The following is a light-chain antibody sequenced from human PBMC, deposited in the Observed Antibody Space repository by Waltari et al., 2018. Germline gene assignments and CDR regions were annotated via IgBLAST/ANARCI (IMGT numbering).Light chain of an antibody. CDR3: ATWDTSLTAVV. CDR1: GSNIGTND. J-gene: IGLJ2*01. V-gene: IGLV1-51*01. Sequence: QSILTQAPSISAAPGQRVTISCSGPGSNIGTNDFPWYQHLPKRAPQLLIFDNRKRPSGIPDRFTGSKSGSSATLVITGLQAGDEARYFCATWDTSLTAVVFGGGTELTVL. CDR2: DNR.